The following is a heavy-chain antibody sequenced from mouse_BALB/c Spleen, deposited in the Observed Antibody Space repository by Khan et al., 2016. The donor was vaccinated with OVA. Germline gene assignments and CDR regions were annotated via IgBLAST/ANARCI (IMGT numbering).Heavy chain of an antibody. CDR1: GISITSGNYR. J-gene: IGHJ1*01. D-gene: IGHD1-1*01. CDR2: IYYSGTV. CDR3: ARAYGSLDWFFDV. V-gene: IGHV3-5*02. Sequence: EVQLQESGPGLVKPSQTVSLTCTVTGISITSGNYRWSWIRQFPGNKLEWIGNIYYSGTVTYNPSLTSRTTITRDTSKNQFFLEMNSLTAEDTATYYGARAYGSLDWFFDVWGAGTTVTVSS.